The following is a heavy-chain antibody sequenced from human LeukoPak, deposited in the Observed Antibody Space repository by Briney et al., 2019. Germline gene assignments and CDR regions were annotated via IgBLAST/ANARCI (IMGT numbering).Heavy chain of an antibody. CDR1: GITFSSNW. CDR3: ARVRTFCSGGSCYFDY. V-gene: IGHV3-74*01. Sequence: GGSLRLSCAASGITFSSNWMHWVRQAPGKGLVWVSRINGDGSVTNYADSVKGRFTISRDNAKNTLYLQMNSLRAEDTAVYYCARVRTFCSGGSCYFDYWGQGTLVTVSS. CDR2: INGDGSVT. D-gene: IGHD2-15*01. J-gene: IGHJ4*02.